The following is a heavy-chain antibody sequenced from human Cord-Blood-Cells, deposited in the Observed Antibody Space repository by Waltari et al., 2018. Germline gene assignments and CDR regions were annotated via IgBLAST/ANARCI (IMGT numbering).Heavy chain of an antibody. CDR2: ISWDGGST. CDR3: AKDLDHSSSSAFDI. J-gene: IGHJ3*02. Sequence: EVQLVEAGGVVVQPGGTLGLSCAASGLPFDDYAMHWSRQAPGKGLEWVSLISWDGGSTYYADSVKGRFTISRDNSKNSLYLQMNSLRAEDTALYYCAKDLDHSSSSAFDIWGQGTMVTVSS. V-gene: IGHV3-43D*04. CDR1: GLPFDDYA. D-gene: IGHD6-6*01.